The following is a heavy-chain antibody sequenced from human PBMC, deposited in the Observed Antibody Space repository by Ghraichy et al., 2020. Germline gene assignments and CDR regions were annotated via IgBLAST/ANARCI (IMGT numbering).Heavy chain of an antibody. D-gene: IGHD6-6*01. Sequence: GGSLRLSCAASGFTFSTYSMHWVRQAPGKGLQWVCAISHDGNSKYYAASVKGRFTISRDNSKNTLYLQMNSLRAEDTAVYYCARDIKSSSWSYYLYAMDVWGQGTTITVSS. CDR3: ARDIKSSSWSYYLYAMDV. V-gene: IGHV3-30-3*01. CDR1: GFTFSTYS. CDR2: ISHDGNSK. J-gene: IGHJ6*02.